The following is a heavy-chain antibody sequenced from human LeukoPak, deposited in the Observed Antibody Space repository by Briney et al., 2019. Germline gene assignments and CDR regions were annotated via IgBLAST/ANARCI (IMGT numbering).Heavy chain of an antibody. V-gene: IGHV4-59*12. CDR3: ARDILL. D-gene: IGHD3-10*01. J-gene: IGHJ4*02. CDR2: IYHSGST. CDR1: GASMESNF. Sequence: SETLSLTCTVSGASMESNFWSWIRQPPGKGLEWIGYIYHSGSTYYNPSLKSRVTISVDTSKNQFSLKLSSVTAADTAVYYCARDILLWGQGTLVTVSS.